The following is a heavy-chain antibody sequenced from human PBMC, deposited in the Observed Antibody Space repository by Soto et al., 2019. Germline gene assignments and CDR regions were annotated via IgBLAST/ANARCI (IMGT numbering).Heavy chain of an antibody. CDR3: ARAQLWDIHAY. D-gene: IGHD1-1*01. CDR1: GYTFTNYR. J-gene: IGHJ4*02. V-gene: IGHV1-46*03. Sequence: QVQLVQSGAEVKKPGASVKISCKASGYTFTNYRMHWVRQAPGQGLEWMGVINPSGAATSYAQKFQGRVTMTRDTSTSTVYMELSGLTSEDTAVYHCARAQLWDIHAYWGQGTLVTVSS. CDR2: INPSGAAT.